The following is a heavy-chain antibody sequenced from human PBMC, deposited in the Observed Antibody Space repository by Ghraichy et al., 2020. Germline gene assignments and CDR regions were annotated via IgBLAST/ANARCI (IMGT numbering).Heavy chain of an antibody. J-gene: IGHJ2*01. CDR1: GGSFSGYY. D-gene: IGHD2/OR15-2a*01. V-gene: IGHV4-34*01. Sequence: SETLSLTCAVYGGSFSGYYWSWIRQPPGKGLEWIGEINHSGSTNYNPSLKSRVTISVDTSKNQFSLKLSSVTAADTAVYYCARVGGDYLLWYFDLWGLGTLVTVSS. CDR2: INHSGST. CDR3: ARVGGDYLLWYFDL.